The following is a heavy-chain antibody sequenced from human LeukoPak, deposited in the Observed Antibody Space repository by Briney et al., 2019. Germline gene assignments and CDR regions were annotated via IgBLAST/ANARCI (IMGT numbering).Heavy chain of an antibody. CDR2: ISSSSSYI. CDR3: ARYSSSWAYYFDY. D-gene: IGHD6-13*01. CDR1: GFTFTTYE. V-gene: IGHV3-21*01. J-gene: IGHJ4*02. Sequence: KSGGSLRLSCAASGFTFTTYEMNWVRQAPGKGLEWVSSISSSSSYIYYADSVKGRFTISRDNAKNSLYLQMNSLRAEDAAVYYCARYSSSWAYYFDYWGQGTLVTVSS.